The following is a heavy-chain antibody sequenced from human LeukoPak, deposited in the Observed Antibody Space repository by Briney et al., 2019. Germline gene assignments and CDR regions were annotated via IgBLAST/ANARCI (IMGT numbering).Heavy chain of an antibody. D-gene: IGHD4-11*01. CDR1: GFTFSSYS. Sequence: GGSLRLSCAASGFTFSSYSMNWVRQAPGKGLEWVSYISSSSSTIYYADSVKGRFTISRDNAKNSLYLQMNSLRDEDTAVYYCARGHDYNNYYYYYGMDVWGQGTTVTVSS. CDR2: ISSSSSTI. J-gene: IGHJ6*02. CDR3: ARGHDYNNYYYYYGMDV. V-gene: IGHV3-48*02.